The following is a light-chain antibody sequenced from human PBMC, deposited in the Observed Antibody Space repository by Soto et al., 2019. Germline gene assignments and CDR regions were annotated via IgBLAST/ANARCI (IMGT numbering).Light chain of an antibody. V-gene: IGLV2-14*01. CDR2: DVS. CDR3: SSYTSSRTYV. Sequence: QSVPTQPASVSGSPGQSITISCTGTSSDVGAYSYVSWYQQHPGKAPKLIIYDVSDRPSGISNRFSGSKSDNTASLTISGLQAEDEAEYYCSSYTSSRTYVFGTGTKVTVL. J-gene: IGLJ1*01. CDR1: SSDVGAYSY.